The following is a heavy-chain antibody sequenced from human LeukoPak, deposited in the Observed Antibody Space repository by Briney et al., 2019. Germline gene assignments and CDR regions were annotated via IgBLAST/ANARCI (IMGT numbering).Heavy chain of an antibody. J-gene: IGHJ4*02. CDR3: AKGLGVPAAGASEGFDY. CDR2: ISGSGGST. Sequence: PGGSLRLSCAASGFTFDSYAMSWVRQAPGKGLEWVSAISGSGGSTYYADSVKGRFTISRDNSKNTLYLQMNSLRAEDTAVYYCAKGLGVPAAGASEGFDYWGQGTLVTVSS. V-gene: IGHV3-23*01. CDR1: GFTFDSYA. D-gene: IGHD2-2*01.